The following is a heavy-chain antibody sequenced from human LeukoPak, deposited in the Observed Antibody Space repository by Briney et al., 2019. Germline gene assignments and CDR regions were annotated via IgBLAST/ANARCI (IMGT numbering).Heavy chain of an antibody. D-gene: IGHD5-18*01. Sequence: GASVKVSCKASGYTFTGYYMHWVRQAPGQGLEWMGWINPNSGGTNYAQKFQGRVTMTRDTSISTAYMELSRLRSDDTAVYYCARGCGYSYGYCFDYWGQGTLVTVSS. CDR2: INPNSGGT. V-gene: IGHV1-2*02. CDR3: ARGCGYSYGYCFDY. CDR1: GYTFTGYY. J-gene: IGHJ4*02.